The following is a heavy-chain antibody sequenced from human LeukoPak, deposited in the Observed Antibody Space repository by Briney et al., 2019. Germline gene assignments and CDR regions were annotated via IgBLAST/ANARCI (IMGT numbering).Heavy chain of an antibody. CDR1: GLTFSTYG. V-gene: IGHV3-23*01. CDR3: ASTYYYDSSGYYSPTWWFDP. D-gene: IGHD3-22*01. CDR2: ISGSGGST. Sequence: GGTLRLSCAASGLTFSTYGMSWVRQAPGKGLEWVSVISGSGGSTYYADSVKGRFTISRDNSKNTLYLQMNSLRAEDTAVYYCASTYYYDSSGYYSPTWWFDPWGQGTLVTVSS. J-gene: IGHJ5*02.